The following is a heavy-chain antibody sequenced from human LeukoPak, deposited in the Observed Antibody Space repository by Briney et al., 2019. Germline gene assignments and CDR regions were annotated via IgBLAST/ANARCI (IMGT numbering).Heavy chain of an antibody. CDR1: GFTFSSYS. J-gene: IGHJ6*02. D-gene: IGHD3-9*01. V-gene: IGHV3-21*01. CDR3: ARDPPDPRYFDWLLPHSYYYYGMDV. CDR2: ISSSSSYI. Sequence: GGSLRLSCAASGFTFSSYSMNWVRQAPGKGLEWVSSISSSSSYIYYADSVKGRFTISRDNAKNSLYPQMNSLRAEDTAVYYCARDPPDPRYFDWLLPHSYYYYGMDVWGQGTTVTVSS.